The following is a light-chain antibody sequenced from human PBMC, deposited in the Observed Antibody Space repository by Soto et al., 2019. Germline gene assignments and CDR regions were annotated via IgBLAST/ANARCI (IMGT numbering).Light chain of an antibody. Sequence: EIVLTQSPGTLSLSPGERATLSCRASQSVSTTYLGCYQQKPGQAPRLLVYGTSRRATGIPDRFSGSGSGTGFTLTISSLEPEDFAVYYCQHYGSSPPMYTFGQGTKVEIK. CDR2: GTS. CDR3: QHYGSSPPMYT. J-gene: IGKJ2*01. CDR1: QSVSTTY. V-gene: IGKV3-20*01.